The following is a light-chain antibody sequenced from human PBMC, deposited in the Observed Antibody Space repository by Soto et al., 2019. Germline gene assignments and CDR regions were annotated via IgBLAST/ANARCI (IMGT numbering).Light chain of an antibody. Sequence: EIVLTQSPGTLSLSPGERATLSCRASRSVSSRYLAWYQQKPGQAPRLLIYGAASRATGIPDRFSGSGSGTDFNLTISRLEPEDFAVYHCHQYGYSPNTFGQGTKLEIK. J-gene: IGKJ2*01. CDR2: GAA. V-gene: IGKV3-20*01. CDR1: RSVSSRY. CDR3: HQYGYSPNT.